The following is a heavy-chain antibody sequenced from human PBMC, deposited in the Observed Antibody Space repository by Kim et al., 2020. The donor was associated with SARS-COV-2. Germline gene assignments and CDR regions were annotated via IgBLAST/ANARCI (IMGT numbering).Heavy chain of an antibody. D-gene: IGHD7-27*01. V-gene: IGHV3-7*03. CDR2: IKQDGSAK. CDR3: ARASNWGWTY. J-gene: IGHJ4*02. CDR1: GFTFSTSW. Sequence: GGSLRLSCAASGFTFSTSWMAWVRQTPGKGLEWVANIKQDGSAKLYVDSVKGRFTISRDNAKNSLYLQMNSLRADDTAVYYCARASNWGWTYWGQGTLVTVSP.